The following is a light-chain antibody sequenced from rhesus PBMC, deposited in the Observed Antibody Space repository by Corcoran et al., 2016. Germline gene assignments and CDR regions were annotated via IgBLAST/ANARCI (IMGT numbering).Light chain of an antibody. CDR3: FSSTASYTYI. J-gene: IGLJ1*01. CDR2: GVS. Sequence: QAAPTQPPSVSGSPGQSVTSSCTGTSSDVAGYNFVSWYQHHPGKAPKLMIYGVSKRPSGVSDRFSGSKSGNTASLTISGLQAEDAADYYCFSSTASYTYIFGSGTRLTVL. CDR1: SSDVAGYNF. V-gene: IGLV2S7*01.